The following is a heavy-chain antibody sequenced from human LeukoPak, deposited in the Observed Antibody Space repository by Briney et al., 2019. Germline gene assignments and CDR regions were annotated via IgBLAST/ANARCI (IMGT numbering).Heavy chain of an antibody. Sequence: PSETLSLTCAVYGGSFSGYYWSWIRQPPGKGLEWIGEINHSGSTNYNPSLKSRVTISVDTSKNQFSLKLSSVTAADTAVYYCARVLGNDYVWGSYRYPHFGYWGQGTLVAVSS. J-gene: IGHJ4*02. CDR2: INHSGST. CDR1: GGSFSGYY. D-gene: IGHD3-16*02. CDR3: ARVLGNDYVWGSYRYPHFGY. V-gene: IGHV4-34*01.